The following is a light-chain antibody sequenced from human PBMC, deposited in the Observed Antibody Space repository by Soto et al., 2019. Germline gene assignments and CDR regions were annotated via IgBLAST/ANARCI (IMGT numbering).Light chain of an antibody. V-gene: IGKV3-15*01. CDR2: GAS. Sequence: EIVMTQSPATLSVSPGERATLSCRASQSVSNNLAWYQQAPGQAPRLLIYGASTRATGIPARFSGSGSGTEFTLTITSLQSEDFAVYYCQQYNNWPPRVTFGQGTRLEIK. CDR1: QSVSNN. CDR3: QQYNNWPPRVT. J-gene: IGKJ5*01.